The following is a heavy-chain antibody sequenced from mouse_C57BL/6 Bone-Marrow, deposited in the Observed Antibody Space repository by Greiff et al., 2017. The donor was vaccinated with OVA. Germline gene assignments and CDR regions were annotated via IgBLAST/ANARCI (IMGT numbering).Heavy chain of an antibody. CDR3: AREGNYGSSYGEYYFDY. Sequence: QLQQSGPGLVQPSQSLSITCTVSGFSLTSYGVHWVRQSPGKGLEWLGVIWSGGSTDYNAAFISRLSFSKDNSKSQVFFKMNSLQADDTAIYYCAREGNYGSSYGEYYFDYWGQGTTLTVSA. CDR1: GFSLTSYG. J-gene: IGHJ2*01. D-gene: IGHD1-1*01. V-gene: IGHV2-2*01. CDR2: IWSGGST.